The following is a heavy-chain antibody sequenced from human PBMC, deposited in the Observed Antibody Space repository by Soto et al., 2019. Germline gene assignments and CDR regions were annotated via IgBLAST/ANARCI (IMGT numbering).Heavy chain of an antibody. Sequence: PGGSLRLSCAASGFTFSGSAMHWVRQASGEGLEWVGRIRSKANSYATAYAASVEGRFTISRDDSKNTAYLQMNSLKTEDTAVYYCTSDINNDYGGAYYYYGMDVWGQGTTVTVSS. D-gene: IGHD4-17*01. J-gene: IGHJ6*02. V-gene: IGHV3-73*01. CDR2: IRSKANSYAT. CDR1: GFTFSGSA. CDR3: TSDINNDYGGAYYYYGMDV.